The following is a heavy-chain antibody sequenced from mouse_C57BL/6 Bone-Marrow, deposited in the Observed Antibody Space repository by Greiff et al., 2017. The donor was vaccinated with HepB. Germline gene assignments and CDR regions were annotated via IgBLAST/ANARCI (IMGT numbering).Heavy chain of an antibody. J-gene: IGHJ4*01. CDR1: GFTFTDYY. CDR2: IRNKANGYTT. CDR3: ARSYDYDDAMDY. Sequence: EVQGVESGGGLVQPGGSLSLSCAASGFTFTDYYMSWVRQPPGKALEWLGFIRNKANGYTTEYSASVKGRFTISRDNSQSILYLQMHALRAEDSATYYCARSYDYDDAMDYWGQGTSVTVSS. V-gene: IGHV7-3*01. D-gene: IGHD2-4*01.